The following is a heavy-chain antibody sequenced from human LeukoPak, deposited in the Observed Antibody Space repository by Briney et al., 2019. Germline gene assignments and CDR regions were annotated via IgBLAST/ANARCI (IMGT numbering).Heavy chain of an antibody. J-gene: IGHJ4*02. CDR2: ISGRSYSM. V-gene: IGHV3-11*01. CDR1: GFSFSESY. CDR3: VRRKRRFDL. Sequence: GGSLRLSCAASGFSFSESYMTWIRQAPGKGLEWVAYISGRSYSMYYEDSVEGRFTISRDNANNSLYLHMSSLRADDTAVYYCVRRKRRFDLWGQGTLVTVSS.